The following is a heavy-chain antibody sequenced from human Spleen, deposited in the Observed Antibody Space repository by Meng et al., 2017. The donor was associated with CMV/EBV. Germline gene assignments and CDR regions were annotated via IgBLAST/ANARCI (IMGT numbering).Heavy chain of an antibody. J-gene: IGHJ4*02. CDR2: ISTSSGYI. CDR1: GFTFSSYS. D-gene: IGHD1-14*01. Sequence: GGSLRLSCAASGFTFSSYSMTWVRQAPGEGLEWVSSISTSSGYINYADSVKGRFTVSRDNAKNSLYLQMNSLEAEDTAVYYCARADRGKFDYWGQGTLVTVSS. CDR3: ARADRGKFDY. V-gene: IGHV3-21*01.